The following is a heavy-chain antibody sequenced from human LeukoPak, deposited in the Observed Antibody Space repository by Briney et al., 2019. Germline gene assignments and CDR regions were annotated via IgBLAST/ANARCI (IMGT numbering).Heavy chain of an antibody. V-gene: IGHV1-46*01. J-gene: IGHJ3*02. Sequence: ASLKVSCKASGYTFTRYYIHWVRQAPGQRLEWMGIIDPSGGSTNPAQRFQGRLIMTRDRSTNIAYMALSSVRSEDTAVYFCARGARRSGDLDVFDMGGQGTVVTVSS. CDR2: IDPSGGST. CDR3: ARGARRSGDLDVFDM. CDR1: GYTFTRYY. D-gene: IGHD1-26*01.